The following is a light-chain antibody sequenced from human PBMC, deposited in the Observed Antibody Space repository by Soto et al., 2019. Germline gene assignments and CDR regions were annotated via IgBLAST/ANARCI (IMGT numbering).Light chain of an antibody. CDR2: GAS. CDR1: QRISRN. CDR3: QQYHNWPPIT. Sequence: EIVMTQSPATLSVSPGESATLSCRASQRISRNLAWYQQKPGQAPRLLIYGASTRTTGIPARFSGSGSGTEFTLTISSLQSEDFAVYYCQQYHNWPPITFGQGTRLEIK. J-gene: IGKJ5*01. V-gene: IGKV3-15*01.